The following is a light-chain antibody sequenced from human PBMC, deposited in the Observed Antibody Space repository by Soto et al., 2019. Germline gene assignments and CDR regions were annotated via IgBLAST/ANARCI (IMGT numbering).Light chain of an antibody. CDR2: AAS. V-gene: IGKV3-11*01. CDR3: QQRSDWPIT. J-gene: IGKJ5*01. Sequence: EIVLTQSPASLSLYPGERATLSCTASQSVDSHLVWYQQKPGQAPRLLIFAASNRATGIPVRFSGSGSGTDFTLAINRLEPDDFAVYYCQQRSDWPITFGQGTRLEIK. CDR1: QSVDSH.